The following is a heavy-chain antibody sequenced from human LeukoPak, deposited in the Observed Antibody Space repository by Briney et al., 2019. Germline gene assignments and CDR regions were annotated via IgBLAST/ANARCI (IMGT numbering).Heavy chain of an antibody. Sequence: SETLSLTCTVSGGSISSYYWSWIRQPPGKGLEWIGYIYTSGSTNYNPSLKSRVTISVDTSKNQFSLKLSSVTAADTAVYYCARRQVVTAANWYFDLWGRGTLVTVSA. V-gene: IGHV4-4*09. J-gene: IGHJ2*01. CDR3: ARRQVVTAANWYFDL. CDR2: IYTSGST. CDR1: GGSISSYY. D-gene: IGHD2-21*02.